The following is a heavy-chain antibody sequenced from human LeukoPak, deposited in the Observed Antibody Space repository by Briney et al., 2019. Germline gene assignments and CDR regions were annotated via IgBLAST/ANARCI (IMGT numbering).Heavy chain of an antibody. CDR3: ARDAGCSYGRAFDY. CDR2: INPNSGGT. D-gene: IGHD5-18*01. CDR1: GSTFTGYY. Sequence: ASVKVSCKASGSTFTGYYMHWVRQAPGQGLEWMGWINPNSGGTNYAQKYQGRVTMTRDTSISTAYMELSRLRSDDTAVYSCARDAGCSYGRAFDYWGQGTLVTVSS. V-gene: IGHV1-2*02. J-gene: IGHJ4*02.